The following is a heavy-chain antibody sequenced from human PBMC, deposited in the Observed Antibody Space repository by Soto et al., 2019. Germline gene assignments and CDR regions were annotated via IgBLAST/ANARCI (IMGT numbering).Heavy chain of an antibody. CDR1: RGSISSYY. Sequence: QVQLQESGPGLVKPSETLSLTCTVSRGSISSYYWSWIRQPPGKGPEWIGYVYHSGTTNYNPSLESRVTISVDTSKNQFSLKLNSVTAADTAVYYCATRPPGAWQGVFDYWSQGTLVTVSS. V-gene: IGHV4-59*01. CDR2: VYHSGTT. J-gene: IGHJ4*02. D-gene: IGHD3-10*01. CDR3: ATRPPGAWQGVFDY.